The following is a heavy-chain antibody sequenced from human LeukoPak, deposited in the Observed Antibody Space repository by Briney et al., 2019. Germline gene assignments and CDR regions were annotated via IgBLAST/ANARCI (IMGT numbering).Heavy chain of an antibody. CDR1: GFTFSSYG. CDR3: TRHYYYDSSGYYHYYGMDV. J-gene: IGHJ6*02. V-gene: IGHV3-30*02. Sequence: GGSLRLSCAASGFTFSSYGMHWVRQAPGKGLEWVAFIRYDGSNKYYADSVKGRFTISRDNSKNTLYLQMNSLRAEDTAVYYCTRHYYYDSSGYYHYYGMDVWGQGTTVTVSS. CDR2: IRYDGSNK. D-gene: IGHD3-22*01.